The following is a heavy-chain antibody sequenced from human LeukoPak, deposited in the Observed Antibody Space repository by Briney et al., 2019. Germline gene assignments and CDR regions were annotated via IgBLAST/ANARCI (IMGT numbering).Heavy chain of an antibody. CDR2: INPNSGGT. CDR1: GYTFSSYD. Sequence: ASVTVSCTASGYTFSSYDINWVRQAPGQGLEWMGWINPNSGGTNYAQKFQGRVTMTRDTSISTAYMELSRLRSDDTAVYYCARVSVAATIWFDPWGQGTLVTVSS. V-gene: IGHV1-2*02. J-gene: IGHJ5*02. CDR3: ARVSVAATIWFDP. D-gene: IGHD2-15*01.